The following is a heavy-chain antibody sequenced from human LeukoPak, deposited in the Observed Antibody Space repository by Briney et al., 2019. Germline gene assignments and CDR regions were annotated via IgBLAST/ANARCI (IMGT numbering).Heavy chain of an antibody. Sequence: GGSLRLSCAASGFTFSSYAMHWVRQAPGKGLEWVAVISYDGSNKYYADSVKGRFTISRDNSKNTLYLHMNSLRAEDTAVYYCARSYYDSSGFDYWGQGTLVTVSS. CDR1: GFTFSSYA. CDR3: ARSYYDSSGFDY. V-gene: IGHV3-30-3*01. CDR2: ISYDGSNK. J-gene: IGHJ4*02. D-gene: IGHD3-22*01.